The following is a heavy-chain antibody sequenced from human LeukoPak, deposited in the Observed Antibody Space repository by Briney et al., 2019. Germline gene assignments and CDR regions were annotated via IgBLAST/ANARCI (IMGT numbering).Heavy chain of an antibody. D-gene: IGHD3-22*01. CDR1: GFTFSSYE. CDR2: ISSSSSTI. V-gene: IGHV3-48*03. J-gene: IGHJ4*02. CDR3: ACPLDSSGYYAFDY. Sequence: PGGSLRLSCAASGFTFSSYEMNWVRQAPGKGLEWVSYISSSSSTIYYADSVKGRFTISRDNAKNSLYLQMNSLRAEDTAGYNCACPLDSSGYYAFDYWGQGTLVTVSS.